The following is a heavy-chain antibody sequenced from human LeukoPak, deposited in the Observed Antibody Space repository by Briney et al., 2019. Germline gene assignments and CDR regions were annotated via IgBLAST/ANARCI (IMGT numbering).Heavy chain of an antibody. J-gene: IGHJ4*02. D-gene: IGHD2-15*01. Sequence: PGGSLRLSCAASGFTFSTYWMSWVRQAPGKGREVVAKKKEEGSEKYYVDSVKGRFSIYRDNAKKSLYLQMSSLRAEDTAVYYCAGEGYCSGGSCYYFDYWGQETLVTVSS. CDR2: KKEEGSEK. CDR1: GFTFSTYW. V-gene: IGHV3-7*03. CDR3: AGEGYCSGGSCYYFDY.